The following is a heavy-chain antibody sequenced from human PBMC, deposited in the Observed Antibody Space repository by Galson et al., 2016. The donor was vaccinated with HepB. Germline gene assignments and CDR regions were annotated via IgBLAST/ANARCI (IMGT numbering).Heavy chain of an antibody. V-gene: IGHV3-23*01. Sequence: SLRLSCAASGFVLSNYAMGWVPQAPGRGPQWVSAISIPCSHYAASVKGRFTISSDNSRNTLFLQMNSLTAEDTAVYYCAKESPKWGLIYFADYWGQGTLVTVSS. J-gene: IGHJ4*02. CDR2: ISIPCS. CDR1: GFVLSNYA. D-gene: IGHD3-9*01. CDR3: AKESPKWGLIYFADY.